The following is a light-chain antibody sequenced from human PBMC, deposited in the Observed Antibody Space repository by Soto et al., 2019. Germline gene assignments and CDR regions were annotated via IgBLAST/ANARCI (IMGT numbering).Light chain of an antibody. J-gene: IGKJ4*01. Sequence: DIQITQSPSTLSVSPGERGTLSCPASQSISSWLAWYQQKPGKAPKFLIYDVSTLESGVPSRFSGSGSWTEFTLTISSLQPEDFATYYCQQYDSYPLTFGGGTKVEIK. CDR2: DVS. CDR1: QSISSW. V-gene: IGKV1-5*01. CDR3: QQYDSYPLT.